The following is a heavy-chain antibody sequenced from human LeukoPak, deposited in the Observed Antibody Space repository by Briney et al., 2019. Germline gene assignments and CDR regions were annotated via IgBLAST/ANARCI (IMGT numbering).Heavy chain of an antibody. J-gene: IGHJ3*02. D-gene: IGHD3-16*01. Sequence: GGSLRLSCAASGFTFSDHYMDWVRQAPGKGLGWVGRIRNKANSYTTDFAASVKGRFSISRDDSKNSLYLEMNSRKTEDTAVYYCVRGRGGGAFDIWGQGTMVIVSS. CDR3: VRGRGGGAFDI. CDR2: IRNKANSYTT. V-gene: IGHV3-72*01. CDR1: GFTFSDHY.